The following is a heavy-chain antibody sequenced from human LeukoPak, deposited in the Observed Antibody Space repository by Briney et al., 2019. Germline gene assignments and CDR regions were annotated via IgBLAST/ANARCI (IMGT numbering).Heavy chain of an antibody. Sequence: GASVKVSCKASGGTSSSYAISWVRQAPGQGLEWMGWIIPIFGTGNYAQKFQGRVTITTYESTSTAYMELSSLRSEDTAVYYCARSPYDILTGYYNRYFDYWGQGTLVTVSS. V-gene: IGHV1-69*05. J-gene: IGHJ4*02. CDR3: ARSPYDILTGYYNRYFDY. D-gene: IGHD3-9*01. CDR2: IIPIFGTG. CDR1: GGTSSSYA.